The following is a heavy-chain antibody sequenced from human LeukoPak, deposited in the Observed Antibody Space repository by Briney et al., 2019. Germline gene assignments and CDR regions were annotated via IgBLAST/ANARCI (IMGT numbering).Heavy chain of an antibody. J-gene: IGHJ4*02. V-gene: IGHV3-48*03. CDR1: GFTFSSYE. CDR3: ARGTMFPYYFDY. D-gene: IGHD3-10*02. CDR2: ISSSGSAI. Sequence: GGSLRLSCAASGFTFSSYEMNWVRQAPGKGLEWVSYISSSGSAIYYADSVKGRFTISRDNAKNSLYLQMNSLRAEDTAVYYCARGTMFPYYFDYWGQGTLVTVSS.